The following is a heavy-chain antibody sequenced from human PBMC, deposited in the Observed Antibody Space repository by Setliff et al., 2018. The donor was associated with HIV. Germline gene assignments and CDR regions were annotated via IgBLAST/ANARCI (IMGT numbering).Heavy chain of an antibody. CDR1: RGSISSSNW. CDR3: AREAQYSSSWSGRRVTWFDA. CDR2: IYHSGST. J-gene: IGHJ5*02. D-gene: IGHD6-13*01. V-gene: IGHV4-4*02. Sequence: SETLSLTCAVSRGSISSSNWWSWVRQPPGKGLEWIGDIYHSGSTNYNPSLKSRATISVDKSKNQFSLNLRSVTAADTAVYYCAREAQYSSSWSGRRVTWFDAWGQGTPVTVSS.